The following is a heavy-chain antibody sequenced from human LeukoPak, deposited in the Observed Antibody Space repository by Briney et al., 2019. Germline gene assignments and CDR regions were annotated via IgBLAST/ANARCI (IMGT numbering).Heavy chain of an antibody. V-gene: IGHV1-8*01. Sequence: GASVKVSCKASGYTFTSYDIHWVRQATGQGLEWMGWMNPNSGNTGYAQKFQGRVTMTRNTSISTAYMELSSLRSEDTAVYYCARGRVGIAAAGTRRRYYYYMDVWGKGTTVTVSS. CDR1: GYTFTSYD. J-gene: IGHJ6*03. CDR2: MNPNSGNT. D-gene: IGHD6-13*01. CDR3: ARGRVGIAAAGTRRRYYYYMDV.